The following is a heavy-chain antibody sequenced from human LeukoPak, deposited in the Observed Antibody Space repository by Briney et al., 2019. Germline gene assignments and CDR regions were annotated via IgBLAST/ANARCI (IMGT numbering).Heavy chain of an antibody. J-gene: IGHJ5*02. CDR2: INPNSGGT. Sequence: ASVKVSCKASGYTFTGYYMHWVRQAPGQGLEWMGWINPNSGGTNYAQKFQGRVTMTRDTSISTAYMELSRLRADDTAVYYCARDGSGSYYAPRNWFDPWGQGTLVTVSS. D-gene: IGHD3-10*01. CDR1: GYTFTGYY. CDR3: ARDGSGSYYAPRNWFDP. V-gene: IGHV1-2*02.